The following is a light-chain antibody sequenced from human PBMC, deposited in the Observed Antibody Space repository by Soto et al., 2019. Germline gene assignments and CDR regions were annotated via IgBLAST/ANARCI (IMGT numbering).Light chain of an antibody. J-gene: IGKJ1*01. CDR2: KAS. Sequence: DIQMTQSPSTLSASVGDRVTITCRASQSISSWLAWYQQTPGKAPKVLIYKASSLESGVPSRFSGSRSGTEFTLTISSLQPDDFGTYYCQQYNNYPRTFGQGTKVEV. CDR3: QQYNNYPRT. V-gene: IGKV1-5*03. CDR1: QSISSW.